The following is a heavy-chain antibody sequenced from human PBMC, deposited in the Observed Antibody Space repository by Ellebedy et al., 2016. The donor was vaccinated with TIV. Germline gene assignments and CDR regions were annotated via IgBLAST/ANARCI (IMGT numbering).Heavy chain of an antibody. J-gene: IGHJ4*02. CDR2: ISWDGEVT. D-gene: IGHD3-10*01. CDR3: ARGTDGFRELKD. V-gene: IGHV3-43*01. Sequence: GGSLRLXXTASGFTFQDVTMFWVRQAPGKGLEWVSLISWDGEVTYYADSVEGRFTISRDNGKNSLYLQMNGLKTEDTAFYYCARGTDGFRELKDWGQGTLVTVSS. CDR1: GFTFQDVT.